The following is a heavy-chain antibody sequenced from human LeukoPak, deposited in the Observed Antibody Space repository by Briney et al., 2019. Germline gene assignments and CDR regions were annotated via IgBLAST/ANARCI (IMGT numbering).Heavy chain of an antibody. D-gene: IGHD3-22*01. V-gene: IGHV3-11*06. CDR2: ISSSSSYT. CDR1: GFSFSDYS. Sequence: PGGSLRLSCAASGFSFSDYSMSWIRQASGKGLEWVSHISSSSSYTNYADSVKGRFTISRDNAKNSLYLQMNSLRAEDTAVYYCARVSDYYDSSGPNWFDPWGQGTLVTVSS. J-gene: IGHJ5*02. CDR3: ARVSDYYDSSGPNWFDP.